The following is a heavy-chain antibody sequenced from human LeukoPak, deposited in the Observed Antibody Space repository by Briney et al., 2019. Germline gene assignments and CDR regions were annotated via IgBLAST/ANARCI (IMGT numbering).Heavy chain of an antibody. CDR1: GGSISSSSYY. D-gene: IGHD2-15*01. V-gene: IGHV4-39*01. Sequence: SVTLSLTCTVSGGSISSSSYYWGWIRQPPGKGLEWIGSLHYSGSTYYNPSLKSRVTISVDTSKNQFSLKLSPVTAADTAVYYCARRRGYCSGGSCFYYVDYWGQGTLVSVST. J-gene: IGHJ4*02. CDR2: LHYSGST. CDR3: ARRRGYCSGGSCFYYVDY.